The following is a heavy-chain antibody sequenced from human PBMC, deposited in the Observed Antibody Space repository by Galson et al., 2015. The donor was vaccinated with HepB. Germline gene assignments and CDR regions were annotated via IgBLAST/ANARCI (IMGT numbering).Heavy chain of an antibody. J-gene: IGHJ6*02. V-gene: IGHV3-53*01. CDR2: IYSGDNT. CDR3: ARDRGQRWDDFYYGMDV. Sequence: SLRLSCAASGFTVSSNYMSWVRQTPGKGLEWVSVIYSGDNTYYADSVKGRFTISRDNSKNTIFLQMNSLRAEDTAVYYCARDRGQRWDDFYYGMDVWGQGTTVTVSS. CDR1: GFTVSSNY. D-gene: IGHD5-12*01.